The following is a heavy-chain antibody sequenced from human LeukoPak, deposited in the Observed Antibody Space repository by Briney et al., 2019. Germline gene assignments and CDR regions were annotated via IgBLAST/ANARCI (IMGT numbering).Heavy chain of an antibody. J-gene: IGHJ2*01. V-gene: IGHV3-23*01. CDR1: GFTFSNYA. CDR2: ISGSGGT. D-gene: IGHD6-19*01. Sequence: PGGSLRLSCAASGFTFSNYAMSWVRQAPGKGLEWVSGISGSGGTYYTDSVKGRFTISRDNSKNTLYLQMNSLRAEDTAVYYCAKAVAGYWYFDLWGRGTLVTVSS. CDR3: AKAVAGYWYFDL.